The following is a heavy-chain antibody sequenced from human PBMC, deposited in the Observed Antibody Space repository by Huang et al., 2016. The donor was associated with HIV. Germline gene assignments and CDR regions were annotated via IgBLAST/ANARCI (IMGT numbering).Heavy chain of an antibody. CDR1: GYTFTDSF. Sequence: QVQLVQSGAEVKKPGASVKVSCRTSGYTFTDSFVHWGRQAPGHGLQWMGSINPLSGVTNYAQKFQGRVTMNRDTSIRTVYMELNRLRSDDTALYYCARTPYSGSHPDYWGQGTLVTVSS. J-gene: IGHJ4*02. V-gene: IGHV1-2*02. CDR3: ARTPYSGSHPDY. D-gene: IGHD2-15*01. CDR2: INPLSGVT.